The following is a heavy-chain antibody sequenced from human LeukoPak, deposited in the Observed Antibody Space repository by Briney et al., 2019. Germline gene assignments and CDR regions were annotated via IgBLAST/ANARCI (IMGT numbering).Heavy chain of an antibody. J-gene: IGHJ4*02. V-gene: IGHV1-69*13. CDR3: ARRGGYSYGYLDY. CDR2: IIPIFGTA. CDR1: GGTFSSYA. D-gene: IGHD5-18*01. Sequence: ASVKVSCKASGGTFSSYAISWVRQAPGQGLEWMGGIIPIFGTANYAQKFQGRVTITADEFTSTAYMELSSLRSEDTAVYYCARRGGYSYGYLDYWGQGTLVTVSS.